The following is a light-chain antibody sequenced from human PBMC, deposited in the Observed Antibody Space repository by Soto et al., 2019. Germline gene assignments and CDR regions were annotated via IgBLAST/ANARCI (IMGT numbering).Light chain of an antibody. J-gene: IGLJ2*01. CDR3: SSYTSSSPLML. CDR2: EVS. Sequence: QSALTQPASVSGSPGQSITISCTGTSSDVGGYNYVSWYQQHPGKAPKLMIYEVSNRPSGVSNRFSGSKSGNTASLTISGLQAEDEADYYSSSYTSSSPLMLFGGGTKVTVL. CDR1: SSDVGGYNY. V-gene: IGLV2-14*01.